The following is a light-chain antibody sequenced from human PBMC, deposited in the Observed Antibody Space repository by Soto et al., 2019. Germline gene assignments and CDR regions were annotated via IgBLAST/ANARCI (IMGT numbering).Light chain of an antibody. Sequence: EILLTQSPGTLSLSPGEGATLSCRASLTISNNFIAWYQQRAGQAPRLVIYGASTRATGIPDRFSASGSGTDFTLTISRLEPEDFAVYFCQQYYSSPLTFGQGTKVEVK. J-gene: IGKJ1*01. CDR3: QQYYSSPLT. V-gene: IGKV3-20*01. CDR2: GAS. CDR1: LTISNNF.